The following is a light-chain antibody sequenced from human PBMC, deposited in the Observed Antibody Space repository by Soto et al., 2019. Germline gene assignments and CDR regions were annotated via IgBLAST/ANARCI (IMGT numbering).Light chain of an antibody. J-gene: IGLJ3*02. CDR2: VEGRGSD. Sequence: QLVLTQSSSASASLGSSVKLTCTLSSGHSSYIIAWHQQQPGKAPRYLMKVEGRGSDNKGSGVPDRFSGSSSGADRYLTISNLQSEDEADYYCETWDSDSLVFGGGTKVTVL. CDR3: ETWDSDSLV. CDR1: SGHSSYI. V-gene: IGLV4-60*03.